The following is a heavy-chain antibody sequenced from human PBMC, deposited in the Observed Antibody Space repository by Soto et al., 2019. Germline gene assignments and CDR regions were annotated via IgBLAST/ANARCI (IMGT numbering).Heavy chain of an antibody. J-gene: IGHJ4*02. Sequence: SSETLSLTCAVYGGSFSGYYWSWIRQPPGKGLEWIGEINHRGSTNYNPSLKSRVTISVDMSKNQFSLNLSSVTAADTAVYYCARGRDYDYLWGSYRAFDYWGQGTLVTVSS. V-gene: IGHV4-34*01. CDR2: INHRGST. D-gene: IGHD3-16*02. CDR1: GGSFSGYY. CDR3: ARGRDYDYLWGSYRAFDY.